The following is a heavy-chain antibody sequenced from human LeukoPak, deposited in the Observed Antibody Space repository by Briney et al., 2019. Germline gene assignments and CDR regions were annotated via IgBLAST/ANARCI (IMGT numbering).Heavy chain of an antibody. CDR3: ARGPITTRSHFVY. J-gene: IGHJ4*02. CDR1: GGTFSSYA. D-gene: IGHD3-22*01. Sequence: SVKVSCKASGGTFSSYAISWVRQAPGQGLEWMGGIIPIFATANYAQKFQGRVTITADESTSTAYMELSSLRSEDTAVYYCARGPITTRSHFVYWGQGTLVTVSS. CDR2: IIPIFATA. V-gene: IGHV1-69*13.